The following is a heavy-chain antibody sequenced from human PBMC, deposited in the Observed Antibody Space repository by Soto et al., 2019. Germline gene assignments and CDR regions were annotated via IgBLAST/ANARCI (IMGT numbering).Heavy chain of an antibody. CDR3: ARSEATVLDY. CDR2: IYYDGYT. V-gene: IGHV4-59*01. J-gene: IGHJ4*02. D-gene: IGHD4-17*01. Sequence: SETLSLTCTVSGGSISTYYWSWIRQPPGKGLEWIGYIYYDGYTSYNPSLRSRVTISVDTSNNQFSLKLTSVTSADTAVYYCARSEATVLDYWGQGTLVTVSS. CDR1: GGSISTYY.